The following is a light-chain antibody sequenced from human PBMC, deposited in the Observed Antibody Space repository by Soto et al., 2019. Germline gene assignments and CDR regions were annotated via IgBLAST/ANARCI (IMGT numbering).Light chain of an antibody. J-gene: IGKJ1*01. CDR2: GAS. V-gene: IGKV3-15*01. CDR1: QSVSSN. CDR3: QQYNNWGT. Sequence: EKVMTQSPATLSVYPGERATLSCRASQSVSSNLAWYQQKPGQAPRLLIYGASTRATGIPARFSGSGSGTDITLTFSSLQSEDFAVYYCQQYNNWGTFGQGTKV.